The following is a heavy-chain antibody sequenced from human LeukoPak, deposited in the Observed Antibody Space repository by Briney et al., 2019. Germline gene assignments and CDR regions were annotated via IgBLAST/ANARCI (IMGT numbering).Heavy chain of an antibody. V-gene: IGHV1-18*01. D-gene: IGHD4-17*01. J-gene: IGHJ4*02. CDR3: ARVRWNDYGDYRFDY. CDR1: GYTFTSYG. CDR2: ISAYNGNT. Sequence: GASVKVSRKASGYTFTSYGISWVRQAPGQGLEWMGGISAYNGNTNYAQKLQGRVTMTTDTSTSTAYMELRSLRSDDTAVYYCARVRWNDYGDYRFDYWGQGTLVTVSS.